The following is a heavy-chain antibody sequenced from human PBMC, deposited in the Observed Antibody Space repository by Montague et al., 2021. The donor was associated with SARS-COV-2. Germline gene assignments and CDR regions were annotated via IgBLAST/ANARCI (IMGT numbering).Heavy chain of an antibody. V-gene: IGHV4-4*02. Sequence: SETLSLTRALSGGSISSSNWWSWVRQAPGKGLEWIGEIYHSGSTXYNPSLKSRVTIPVDKSKNQFSLKLSSVTAADTAVYYCARESSGCFFRRCSRYGMDVWGQGTTVTVSS. CDR3: ARESSGCFFRRCSRYGMDV. J-gene: IGHJ6*02. CDR1: GGSISSSNW. D-gene: IGHD6-19*01. CDR2: IYHSGST.